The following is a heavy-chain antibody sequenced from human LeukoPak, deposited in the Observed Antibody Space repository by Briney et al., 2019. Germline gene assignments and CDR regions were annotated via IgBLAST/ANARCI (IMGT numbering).Heavy chain of an antibody. CDR1: GFTFSSYA. D-gene: IGHD3-3*01. V-gene: IGHV3-30-3*01. CDR2: ISYDGSNK. Sequence: GGSLRLSCAASGFTFSSYAMHWVRQAPGKGLEWVAVISYDGSNKYYADSVKGRSTISRDNSKNTLYLQMNSLRAEDTAVYYCARETYYDFWSEWGQGTLVTVSS. CDR3: ARETYYDFWSE. J-gene: IGHJ4*02.